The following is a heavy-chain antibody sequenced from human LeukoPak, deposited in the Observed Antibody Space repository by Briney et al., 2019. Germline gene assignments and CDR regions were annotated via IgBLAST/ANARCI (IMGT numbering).Heavy chain of an antibody. V-gene: IGHV3-30*04. CDR2: ISYDGSNK. CDR1: GFTFSSYA. Sequence: PGRSLRLSCAASGFTFSSYAMHWVRQAPGKGLEWVVVISYDGSNKYYADSVKGRFTISRDNSKNTLYLQMNSLRAEDTAVYYCARDGDYGDYGGYYYYYMDVWGKGTTVTVSS. J-gene: IGHJ6*03. D-gene: IGHD4-17*01. CDR3: ARDGDYGDYGGYYYYYMDV.